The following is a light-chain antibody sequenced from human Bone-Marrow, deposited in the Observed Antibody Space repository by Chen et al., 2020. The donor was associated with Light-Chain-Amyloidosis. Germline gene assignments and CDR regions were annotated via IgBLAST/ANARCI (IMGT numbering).Light chain of an antibody. J-gene: IGLJ2*01. CDR2: RDT. CDR3: QSADSSGTYEVI. V-gene: IGLV3-25*03. CDR1: DLPTKY. Sequence: SYELPQPPSVSVSPGQTARITCSGDDLPTKYAYWYQQKPGQATVLVIHRDTERPSGISERFSGSSSWTTATLTISGVQAEDEADYHCQSADSSGTYEVIFGGGTKLTVL.